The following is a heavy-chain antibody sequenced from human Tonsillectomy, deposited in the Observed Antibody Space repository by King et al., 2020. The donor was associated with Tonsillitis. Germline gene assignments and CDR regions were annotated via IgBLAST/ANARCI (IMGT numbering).Heavy chain of an antibody. CDR2: IYSDENST. V-gene: IGHV3-23*03. D-gene: IGHD1-26*01. CDR3: AKGGSGSYHTPLFR. Sequence: VQLVESGGGLVQRGGSLRLSCAASGFTVSKYAMSWVRQAPGKGLEWVSTIYSDENSTYYADSVKGRFTLARDNSKNTLYLQTNSLRAEDKAVYYCAKGGSGSYHTPLFRWGQGTLVTVSS. CDR1: GFTVSKYA. J-gene: IGHJ4*02.